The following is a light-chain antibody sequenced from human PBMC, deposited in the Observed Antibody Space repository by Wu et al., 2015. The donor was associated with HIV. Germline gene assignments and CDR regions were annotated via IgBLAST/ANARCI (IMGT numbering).Light chain of an antibody. J-gene: IGKJ2*01. V-gene: IGKV1-5*03. CDR2: KAS. Sequence: DIQMTQSPSTLSASVGDRVTITCRASQSISSWLAWYQQKPGKAPKLLIYKASSLESGVPSRFSGSGSGTEFTLTISRLDPEDFAVYYCQHYGNSPYTFGQGTKLEIK. CDR1: QSISSW. CDR3: QHYGNSPYT.